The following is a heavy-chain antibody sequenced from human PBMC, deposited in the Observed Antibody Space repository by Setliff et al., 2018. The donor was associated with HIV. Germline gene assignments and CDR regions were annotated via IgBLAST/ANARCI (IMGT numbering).Heavy chain of an antibody. Sequence: PSETLSLTCTVSGGSITPHYWSWIRQPPGKGLAWIGLIYYSGSTNYSPSLKSRVTISVDSSKNHFSLKLTSVTAADAAIYYCARQFPPYHSGAHYSDLWSQGTLVTVSS. J-gene: IGHJ5*02. D-gene: IGHD6-19*01. CDR1: GGSITPHY. V-gene: IGHV4-59*11. CDR3: ARQFPPYHSGAHYSDL. CDR2: IYYSGST.